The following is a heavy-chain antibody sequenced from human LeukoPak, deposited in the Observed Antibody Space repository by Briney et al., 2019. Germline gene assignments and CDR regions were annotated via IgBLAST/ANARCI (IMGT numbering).Heavy chain of an antibody. CDR2: ISRGGVIS. D-gene: IGHD7-27*01. V-gene: IGHV3-23*01. CDR1: GFTFSDYA. CDR3: VSRAGSPWGPFDD. Sequence: GGSLRLSCAAPGFTFSDYAINWVRQAPGKGLGWVSTISRGGVISYYADSVKGRFTISRDNSNNTLYLHMNSLRAEDTAVYYCVSRAGSPWGPFDDWGQGTLVTVSS. J-gene: IGHJ4*02.